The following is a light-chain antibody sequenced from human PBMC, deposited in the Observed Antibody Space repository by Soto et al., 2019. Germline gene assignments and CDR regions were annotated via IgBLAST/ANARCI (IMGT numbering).Light chain of an antibody. CDR1: EGINIY. CDR3: QQSQRYPPS. CDR2: GAT. Sequence: DIQRTQSPPSVSGSVGDRVTIICRASEGINIYLAWFQQKQGKAPKSLIYGATSLQRGVPSRFSGSGGDTDGSITISSLQKEDSSTYYCQQSQRYPPSFGGGTKVDIK. J-gene: IGKJ4*01. V-gene: IGKV1-16*01.